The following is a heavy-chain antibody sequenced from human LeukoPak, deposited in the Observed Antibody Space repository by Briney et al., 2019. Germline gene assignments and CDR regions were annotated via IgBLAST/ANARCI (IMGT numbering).Heavy chain of an antibody. Sequence: VKPSETLSLTCTVSGFSITNYYWSWIRQSPGKGLERIGYAHYGGGANADPSLKHRVTISLDTSKNQFSLKLSSVTAADTAVYYCARDSYSHNDAFNDLFDSWGQGTLVTVSS. V-gene: IGHV4-59*13. CDR1: GFSITNYY. J-gene: IGHJ5*01. CDR3: ARDSYSHNDAFNDLFDS. CDR2: AHYGGGA. D-gene: IGHD3-16*01.